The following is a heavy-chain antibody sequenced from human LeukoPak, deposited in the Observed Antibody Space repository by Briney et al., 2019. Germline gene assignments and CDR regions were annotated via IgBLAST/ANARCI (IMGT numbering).Heavy chain of an antibody. CDR3: ARGVSSGWYSRRWFDP. V-gene: IGHV4-34*01. J-gene: IGHJ5*02. Sequence: SETLSLTCAVYGGSFSGYYWSWIRQPPGKGLEWIGEINHSGSTNYNPSLKSRVTISVDTSKNQFSLKLSSVTAADTAVYYCARGVSSGWYSRRWFDPWGQGTLVTVSS. CDR1: GGSFSGYY. CDR2: INHSGST. D-gene: IGHD6-19*01.